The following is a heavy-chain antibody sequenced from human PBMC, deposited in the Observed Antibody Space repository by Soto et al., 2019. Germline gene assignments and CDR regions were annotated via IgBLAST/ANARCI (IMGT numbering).Heavy chain of an antibody. D-gene: IGHD6-6*01. V-gene: IGHV3-30-3*01. J-gene: IGHJ3*02. CDR1: GFTFSSYA. Sequence: QVQLVESGGGVVQPGRSLRLSCAASGFTFSSYAMHWVRQAPGKGLEWVAVISYDGSNKYYADSVKGRFTISRDNSKNTLYLQMNSLRAADTAVYYCARGGYSSSPRGAFDIWCQGTMVTVSS. CDR2: ISYDGSNK. CDR3: ARGGYSSSPRGAFDI.